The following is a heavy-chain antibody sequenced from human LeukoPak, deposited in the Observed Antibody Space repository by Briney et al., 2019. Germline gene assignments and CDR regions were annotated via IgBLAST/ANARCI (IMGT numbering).Heavy chain of an antibody. J-gene: IGHJ3*02. CDR1: GYTFTSYA. CDR3: ARDRWFDAFDI. D-gene: IGHD4-23*01. V-gene: IGHV7-4-1*02. CDR2: INTNTGNP. Sequence: ASVKVSFKASGYTFTSYAMNWVRQAPGQGHGWMGWINTNTGNPTYAQGFTGRFVFSLDTSVSTAYLQISSLKAEDTAVYYCARDRWFDAFDIWGQGTMVTVSS.